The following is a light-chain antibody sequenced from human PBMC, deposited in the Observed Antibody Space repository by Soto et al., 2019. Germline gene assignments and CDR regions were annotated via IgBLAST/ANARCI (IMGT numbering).Light chain of an antibody. Sequence: SYELTQPPSVSVAPGKTARITCGGNNIGSKSVHWYQQKPGQAPVVVIYYDSDRPSGIPERFSGSNPGNTATLTISRVEAGDEADYYCQVWDSSSDHPGFGGGTKVTVL. CDR1: NIGSKS. J-gene: IGLJ2*01. CDR3: QVWDSSSDHPG. CDR2: YDS. V-gene: IGLV3-21*04.